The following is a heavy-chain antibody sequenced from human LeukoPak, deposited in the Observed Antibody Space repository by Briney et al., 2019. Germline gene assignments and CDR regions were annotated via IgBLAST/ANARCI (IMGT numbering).Heavy chain of an antibody. D-gene: IGHD4-17*01. Sequence: GGSLRLSCAASGFTFSSYAMHWVRQAPGKGLEWVAVISYDGSNKYYADSVKGRFTISRDNSKNTLYLQMNSLRAEDTAVYYCARFPLYGDYGPFDYWGQGTLVTVSS. CDR2: ISYDGSNK. CDR1: GFTFSSYA. V-gene: IGHV3-30-3*01. J-gene: IGHJ4*02. CDR3: ARFPLYGDYGPFDY.